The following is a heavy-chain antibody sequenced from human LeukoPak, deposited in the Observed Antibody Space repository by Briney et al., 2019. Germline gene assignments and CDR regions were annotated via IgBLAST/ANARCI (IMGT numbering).Heavy chain of an antibody. CDR3: ARVTAAAGTEGYYFDY. Sequence: AASVKVSCKASGYTFGSYDINWVRQATGQGLEWMGWMNPNNGDTGSARNFQGRLTMTRDTSITTAYMELSSLRSEDTAVYYCARVTAAAGTEGYYFDYWGQGTLVTVSS. CDR1: GYTFGSYD. J-gene: IGHJ4*02. CDR2: MNPNNGDT. D-gene: IGHD6-13*01. V-gene: IGHV1-8*01.